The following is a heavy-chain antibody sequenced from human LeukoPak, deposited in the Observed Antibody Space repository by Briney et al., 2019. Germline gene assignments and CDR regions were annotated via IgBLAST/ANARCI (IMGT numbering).Heavy chain of an antibody. CDR3: AKDRSSVYYYVSKH. CDR1: GFTFSSYG. CDR2: IRYDGSNK. V-gene: IGHV3-30*02. Sequence: GGSLRLSCAASGFTFSSYGMHWVRQAPGKGLEWVAFIRYDGSNKYYADSVKGRFTISGDDSKNTLYLQMNSLRAEDTAVYYCAKDRSSVYYYVSKHWGQGTLVTVSS. J-gene: IGHJ1*01. D-gene: IGHD3-22*01.